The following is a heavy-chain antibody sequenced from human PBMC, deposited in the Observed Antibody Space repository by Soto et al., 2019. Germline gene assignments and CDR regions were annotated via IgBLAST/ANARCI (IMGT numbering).Heavy chain of an antibody. CDR3: AKDLAKSSGGFDP. CDR1: GFTFSSYG. J-gene: IGHJ5*02. CDR2: ISYDGSNK. Sequence: PGGSLRLSCAASGFTFSSYGMHWVRQAPGKGLEWVAVISYDGSNKYYADSVKGRFTISRDNSKNTLYLQMNSLRAEDTAVYYCAKDLAKSSGGFDPWGQGTLVTVSS. V-gene: IGHV3-30*18. D-gene: IGHD6-19*01.